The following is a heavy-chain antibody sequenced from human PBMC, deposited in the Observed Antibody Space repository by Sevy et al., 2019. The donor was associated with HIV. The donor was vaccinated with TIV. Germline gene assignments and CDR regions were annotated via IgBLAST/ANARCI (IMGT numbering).Heavy chain of an antibody. CDR3: ARDREYGGYGAFDN. CDR2: VTWDGGAT. CDR1: GFSFDDYA. D-gene: IGHD5-12*01. Sequence: GGSLRLSCAASGFSFDDYAMHWVRQAPGKGLEWVSLVTWDGGATYYADSVKGRFTISRDNSKTSLYLQMKSLRTEDTALYYWARDREYGGYGAFDNWGQGTLVTVSS. V-gene: IGHV3-43D*04. J-gene: IGHJ4*02.